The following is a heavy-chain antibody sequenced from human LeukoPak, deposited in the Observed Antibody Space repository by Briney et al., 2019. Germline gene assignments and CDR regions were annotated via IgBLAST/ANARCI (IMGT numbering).Heavy chain of an antibody. CDR2: ISGSGGST. CDR3: AKGLSGDSSGYYFDY. V-gene: IGHV3-23*01. J-gene: IGHJ4*02. CDR1: GFTFSGYA. D-gene: IGHD3-22*01. Sequence: GGSLRLSCAASGFTFSGYAMSWVRQAPGKGLEWVSAISGSGGSTYYADSVKGRFTISRDNSKNTLYLQMNSLRAEDTAVYYCAKGLSGDSSGYYFDYWGQGTLVTVSS.